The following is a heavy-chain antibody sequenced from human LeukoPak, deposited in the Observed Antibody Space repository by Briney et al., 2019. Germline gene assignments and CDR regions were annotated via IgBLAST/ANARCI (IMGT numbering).Heavy chain of an antibody. D-gene: IGHD2-2*01. V-gene: IGHV1-18*01. Sequence: ASVKVSCRASGYTFTSYGISWVRQAPGQGLEWMGWISAYNGNTNYAQKLQGRVTMTTDTSTSTAYMELRSLRSDDTAVYYCARDPRGYCSSTSCYYSWFDPWGQGTLVTVSS. CDR2: ISAYNGNT. J-gene: IGHJ5*02. CDR3: ARDPRGYCSSTSCYYSWFDP. CDR1: GYTFTSYG.